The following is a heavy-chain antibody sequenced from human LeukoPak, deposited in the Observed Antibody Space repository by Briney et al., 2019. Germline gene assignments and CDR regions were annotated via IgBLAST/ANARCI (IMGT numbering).Heavy chain of an antibody. V-gene: IGHV4-4*07. CDR3: ARTYSSSWKTTYYYYYYMDV. CDR1: GGSISSYY. Sequence: SETLSLTCTVSGGSISSYYWSWIRQPAGKGLEWIGRIYTSGSTNYNPSLKSRVTMSVDKSKNQFSLKLSSVTAADTAVYYCARTYSSSWKTTYYYYYYMDVWGKGTTVTVSS. J-gene: IGHJ6*03. CDR2: IYTSGST. D-gene: IGHD6-13*01.